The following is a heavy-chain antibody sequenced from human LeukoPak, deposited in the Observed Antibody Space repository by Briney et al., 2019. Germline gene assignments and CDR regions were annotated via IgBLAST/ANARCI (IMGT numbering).Heavy chain of an antibody. CDR1: GGTFSSYA. Sequence: GASVKVSCKASGGTFSSYAISWVRQAPGQGLEWMGGIIPIFGTANYAQKFQGRVTITADESTSTAYMELSSLRSEDTAVYYCARGLKSSSWYGLFDYWGQGTLVTVSS. J-gene: IGHJ4*02. CDR3: ARGLKSSSWYGLFDY. D-gene: IGHD6-13*01. V-gene: IGHV1-69*13. CDR2: IIPIFGTA.